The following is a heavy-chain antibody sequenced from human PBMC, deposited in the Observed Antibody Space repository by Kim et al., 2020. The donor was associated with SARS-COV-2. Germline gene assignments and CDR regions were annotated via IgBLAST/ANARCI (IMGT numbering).Heavy chain of an antibody. Sequence: GGSLRLSCAASGFTFSDYYMNWIRQAPGKGLEWVSYISSSGTIIYYADSVKGRFTISRDNAKNSLYLQMNSLRAEDTAVYYCARDGRYCGGDCYYYDMDVWGQGTTVSVS. CDR1: GFTFSDYY. V-gene: IGHV3-11*04. J-gene: IGHJ6*02. CDR2: ISSSGTII. D-gene: IGHD2-21*01. CDR3: ARDGRYCGGDCYYYDMDV.